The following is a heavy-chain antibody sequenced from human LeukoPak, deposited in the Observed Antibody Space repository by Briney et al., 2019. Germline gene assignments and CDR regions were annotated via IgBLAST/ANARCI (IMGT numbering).Heavy chain of an antibody. CDR2: ISGGDGTT. CDR1: GFTFSSYV. J-gene: IGHJ3*02. V-gene: IGHV3-23*01. Sequence: GGSLRLSCAASGFTFSSYVMSWVRQAPGKGLEWVSSISGGDGTTRYADSVEGRFTISRDNPKNILYLQMNSLRAEDTAVYFCAKTMRTGGGAFDIWGQGTMVTVSS. CDR3: AKTMRTGGGAFDI. D-gene: IGHD3-16*01.